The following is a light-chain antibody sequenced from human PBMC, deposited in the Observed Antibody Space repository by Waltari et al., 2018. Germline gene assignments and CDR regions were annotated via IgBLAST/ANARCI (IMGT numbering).Light chain of an antibody. CDR1: SSAVGGYNY. V-gene: IGLV2-14*01. CDR3: SSYTSSSTLV. J-gene: IGLJ2*01. Sequence: QSALTQPASVSGSPGQSITISCPGTSSAVGGYNYAPWYQQHPGKAPKLMIYEVSNRPSGVSNRFSGSKSGNTASLTISGLQAEDEADYYCSSYTSSSTLVFGGGTKLTVL. CDR2: EVS.